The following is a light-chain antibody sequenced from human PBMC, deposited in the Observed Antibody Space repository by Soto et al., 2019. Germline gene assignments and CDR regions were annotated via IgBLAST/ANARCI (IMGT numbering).Light chain of an antibody. CDR1: QSISSW. CDR3: QQYNSYSMYT. V-gene: IGKV1-5*01. J-gene: IGKJ2*01. Sequence: DIQMTQSPSTLSASVGDRVTITCRASQSISSWLAWYQQKPGKAPKLLIYDASSLESGVPSRFSGSGSGTEFTLTIRSLQPDDFAAYYCQQYNSYSMYTFGQGTKLEMK. CDR2: DAS.